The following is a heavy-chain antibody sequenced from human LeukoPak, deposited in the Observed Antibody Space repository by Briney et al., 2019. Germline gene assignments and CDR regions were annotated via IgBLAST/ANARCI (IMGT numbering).Heavy chain of an antibody. J-gene: IGHJ4*02. D-gene: IGHD3-3*01. V-gene: IGHV4-34*01. CDR1: GGSFSGYY. CDR2: INHSGST. Sequence: SETLSLTCAVYGGSFSGYYWSWIRQPPGKGLEWIGEINHSGSTNYNPSLKSRVTISVDTSKNQFSLKLSSVTAADTAVYYCARVLYDFWSGYTPAYYFDYWGQGTLVTVSS. CDR3: ARVLYDFWSGYTPAYYFDY.